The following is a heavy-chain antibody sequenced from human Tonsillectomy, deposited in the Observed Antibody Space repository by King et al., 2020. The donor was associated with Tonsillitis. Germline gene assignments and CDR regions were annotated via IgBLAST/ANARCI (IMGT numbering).Heavy chain of an antibody. CDR2: IYPGDSDT. CDR3: ARSGNSATSGYSYSSETHPDY. Sequence: VQLVQSGAEVKKPGESLKISCKGSGYSFTTYWIGWVRQMPGKGLEWMGIIYPGDSDTKYSPSFQGQVTISADKSISTAYLQWSSLKASDTAMYYCARSGNSATSGYSYSSETHPDYWGQGTLVTVSS. J-gene: IGHJ4*02. V-gene: IGHV5-51*01. D-gene: IGHD3-22*01. CDR1: GYSFTTYW.